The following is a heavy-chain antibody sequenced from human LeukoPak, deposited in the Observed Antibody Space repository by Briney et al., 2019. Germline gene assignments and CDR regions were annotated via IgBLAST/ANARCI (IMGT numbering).Heavy chain of an antibody. D-gene: IGHD2-8*01. CDR1: GYTFITYW. J-gene: IGHJ4*02. CDR2: IFPGDSDT. Sequence: PGESLLISCRGSGYTFITYWSVWVRQMPGSGLQGLGVIFPGDSDTRYCASFQGQVTIAADKSHSTAYLQWSSLKAANASRYYCAIQYRCFDYWGKGTLVTVSS. V-gene: IGHV5-51*01. CDR3: AIQYRCFDY.